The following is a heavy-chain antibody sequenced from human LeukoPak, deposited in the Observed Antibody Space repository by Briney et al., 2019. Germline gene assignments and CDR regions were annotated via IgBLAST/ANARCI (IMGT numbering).Heavy chain of an antibody. CDR3: ARARIAVAGDFDY. J-gene: IGHJ4*02. Sequence: SETLSLTCGVCWGFFRGYYWSETRQPPGKGVEGIGEKYHSGSNNYNPPLKSRVTISVDTSKNQFSLKLSSVTAADTAVYYCARARIAVAGDFDYWGQGTLVTVSS. CDR2: KYHSGSN. D-gene: IGHD6-19*01. CDR1: WGFFRGYY. V-gene: IGHV4-34*01.